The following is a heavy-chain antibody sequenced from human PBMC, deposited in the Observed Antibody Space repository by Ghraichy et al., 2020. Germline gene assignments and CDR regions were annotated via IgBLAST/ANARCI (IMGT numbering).Heavy chain of an antibody. CDR1: GFPFSTYA. CDR2: ISYDGINK. Sequence: GGSLRLSCAASGFPFSTYAAHWVRQAPGEGLEWVAVISYDGINKYYADSVKGRFTISRDNSKNTLYLQMNSLRAEDTAVYYCAKVQQSTSWTEIDYWGQGTLVTVSS. V-gene: IGHV3-30*18. J-gene: IGHJ4*02. D-gene: IGHD6-13*01. CDR3: AKVQQSTSWTEIDY.